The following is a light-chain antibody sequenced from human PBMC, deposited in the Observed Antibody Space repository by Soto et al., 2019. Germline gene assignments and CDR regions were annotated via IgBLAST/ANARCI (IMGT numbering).Light chain of an antibody. CDR1: QSVSSY. CDR2: GAS. V-gene: IGKV3-20*01. J-gene: IGKJ5*01. CDR3: QQYGSSPIT. Sequence: EIVLTHSPATLALSPWEGATLSCSASQSVSSYLAWFQQKPGQAPRLLISGASSRATGIPDRFSGSGSATDFTLTISRLEPEDFALYYCQQYGSSPITFGQGTRLEIK.